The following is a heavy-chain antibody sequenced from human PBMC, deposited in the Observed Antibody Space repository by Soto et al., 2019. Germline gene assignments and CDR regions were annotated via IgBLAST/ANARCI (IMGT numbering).Heavy chain of an antibody. CDR1: GYTFTSYD. V-gene: IGHV1-8*01. CDR2: MNPNSGNT. J-gene: IGHJ6*02. D-gene: IGHD3-16*01. CDR3: AGGGGGYCYYYGMDV. Sequence: QVQLVQSGAEVKKPGASVKVSCKASGYTFTSYDINWVRQATGQGLEWMGWMNPNSGNTGYAQKWQGRLTMTRNPPISRAELGLGRLGLEDSAVDCGAGGGGGYCYYYGMDVWGQGTTVTVSS.